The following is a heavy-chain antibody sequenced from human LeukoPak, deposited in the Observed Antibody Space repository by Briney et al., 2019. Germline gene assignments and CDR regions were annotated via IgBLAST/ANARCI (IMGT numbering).Heavy chain of an antibody. J-gene: IGHJ4*02. CDR2: ISGSGGST. CDR3: AKGQYGSGSYAY. Sequence: GGSLRLSCAASVFTFSSYAMSWVRQAPGKGLEGVSAISGSGGSTYYADSVKGRFTISRDNSKNTLYLQMNSLGAEDTAVYYCAKGQYGSGSYAYWGQGTLVTVSS. CDR1: VFTFSSYA. D-gene: IGHD3-10*01. V-gene: IGHV3-23*01.